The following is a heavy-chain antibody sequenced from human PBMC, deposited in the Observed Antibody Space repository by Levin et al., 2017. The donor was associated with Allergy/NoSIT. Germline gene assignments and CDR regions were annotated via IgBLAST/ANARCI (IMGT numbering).Heavy chain of an antibody. D-gene: IGHD2-15*01. Sequence: KVSCQGSGYSFISYWIAWVRQMPGKGLEWMGSVYPADSDATYNPSFLGQVSLPVDKSLNTAYLQWSRLKPSDTAMYYCARIDSHSGYGMNVWGQGTTVTVSS. CDR1: GYSFISYW. J-gene: IGHJ6*02. CDR2: VYPADSDA. CDR3: ARIDSHSGYGMNV. V-gene: IGHV5-51*01.